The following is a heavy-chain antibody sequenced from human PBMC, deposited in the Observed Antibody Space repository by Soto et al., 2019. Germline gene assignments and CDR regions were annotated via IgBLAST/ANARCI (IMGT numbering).Heavy chain of an antibody. CDR2: ISASGST. CDR3: ARSPIKQGAIVNWFDP. Sequence: SETLSLTCTVSSGSISNYYLSWIRQPAGEGLEWIVRISASGSTIYNPSLQSRVTMSVDTSKNEFSLKLTSVTAADTAVYYCARSPIKQGAIVNWFDPWGQGILVTVSS. CDR1: SGSISNYY. J-gene: IGHJ5*02. V-gene: IGHV4-4*07. D-gene: IGHD2-21*01.